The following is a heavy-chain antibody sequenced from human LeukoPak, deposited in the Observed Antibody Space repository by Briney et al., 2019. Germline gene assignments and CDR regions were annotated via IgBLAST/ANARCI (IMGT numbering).Heavy chain of an antibody. CDR2: IKQDGSEK. CDR3: ARELLALPNYDSSGYYDY. D-gene: IGHD3-22*01. CDR1: GGSISSYY. J-gene: IGHJ4*02. Sequence: ETLSLTCTVSGGSISSYYWSWIRQPPGKGLEWVANIKQDGSEKYYVDSVKGRFTISRDNAKNSLYLQMNSLRAEDTAVYYCARELLALPNYDSSGYYDYWGQGTLVTVSS. V-gene: IGHV3-7*01.